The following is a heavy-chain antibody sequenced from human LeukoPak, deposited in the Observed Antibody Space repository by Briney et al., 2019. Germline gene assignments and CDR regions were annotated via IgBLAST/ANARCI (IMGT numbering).Heavy chain of an antibody. CDR1: GFIFSSYS. CDR2: ISSSDNAV. CDR3: AKDSSYDYVWGSYRSRAAPFGY. J-gene: IGHJ4*02. V-gene: IGHV3-48*04. Sequence: GGSLRLSCAASGFIFSSYSMNWVRQAPGKGLEWVSYISSSDNAVYYADSVKGRFTISRDNTKNSLYLQMNSLRAEDTAVYYCAKDSSYDYVWGSYRSRAAPFGYWGQGTLVTVSS. D-gene: IGHD3-16*02.